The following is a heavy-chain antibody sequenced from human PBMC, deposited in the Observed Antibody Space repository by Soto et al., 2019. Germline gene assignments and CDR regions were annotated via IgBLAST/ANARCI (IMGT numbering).Heavy chain of an antibody. J-gene: IGHJ3*02. CDR2: IKQDGSEK. D-gene: IGHD3-3*01. V-gene: IGHV3-7*01. CDR1: GFTFSSYW. CDR3: ARDPYYDFWSGPLDAFDI. Sequence: TGGSLRLSCAASGFTFSSYWMSWVRQAPGKGLEWVANIKQDGSEKYYVDSVKGRFTISRDNAKNSLYLQMNSLRAEDTAVYYCARDPYYDFWSGPLDAFDIWGQGTMVTVSS.